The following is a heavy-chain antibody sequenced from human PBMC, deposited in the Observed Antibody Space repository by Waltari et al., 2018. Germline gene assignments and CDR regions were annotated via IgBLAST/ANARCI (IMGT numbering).Heavy chain of an antibody. V-gene: IGHV3-53*02. Sequence: EVQLVETGGGLIQPGGSLRLSCSASGFTVSNNSMSWVRQPPGAGLEWVSFIYSGGSTYYRGSVKGRFTISRDNAKNTLYLEMNSLRAEDTAVYYCKTRDYWGQGTLVTVSS. J-gene: IGHJ4*02. CDR2: IYSGGST. CDR3: KTRDY. CDR1: GFTVSNNS.